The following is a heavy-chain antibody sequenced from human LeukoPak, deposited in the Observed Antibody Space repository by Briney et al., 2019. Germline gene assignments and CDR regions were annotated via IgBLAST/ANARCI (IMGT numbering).Heavy chain of an antibody. CDR3: AKDREPGIAAAGTVSDY. CDR1: GFIFNNYA. CDR2: ISASGAST. V-gene: IGHV3-23*01. Sequence: GGSLRLSCAASGFIFNNYAMSWVRQAPGKGLEWVSAISASGASTYYADSVKGRFTISRDSSKNTLYLQMNSLRAEDTAIYYCAKDREPGIAAAGTVSDYWGQGTLATVSS. J-gene: IGHJ4*02. D-gene: IGHD6-13*01.